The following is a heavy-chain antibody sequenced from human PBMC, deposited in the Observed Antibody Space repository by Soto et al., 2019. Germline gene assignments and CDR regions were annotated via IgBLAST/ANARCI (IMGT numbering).Heavy chain of an antibody. CDR3: ARDPVGITHFDY. CDR2: IYYMGRT. J-gene: IGHJ4*02. V-gene: IGHV4-59*01. D-gene: IGHD1-26*01. Sequence: PSETLSLTCTVDSISTYYWNWIRQPPGKGLEWIGYIYYMGRTNYNSSLKSRVTISIDTSKNQFSLKLSSVTAADTAIYFCARDPVGITHFDYWGQGVPVTVSS. CDR1: SISTYY.